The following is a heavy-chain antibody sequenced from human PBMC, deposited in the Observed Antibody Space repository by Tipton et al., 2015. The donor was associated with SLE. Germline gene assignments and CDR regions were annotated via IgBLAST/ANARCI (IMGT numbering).Heavy chain of an antibody. V-gene: IGHV4-34*01. CDR3: AREREGNYYDSSGYFFDY. J-gene: IGHJ4*02. CDR2: INHSGST. Sequence: TLSLTCAVYGGSFSGYYWSWIRQPPGKGLEWIGEINHSGSTNYNPSLKSRATISVDTSKNQFSLKLSSVTAADTAVYYCAREREGNYYDSSGYFFDYWGQGTLVTVSS. D-gene: IGHD3-22*01. CDR1: GGSFSGYY.